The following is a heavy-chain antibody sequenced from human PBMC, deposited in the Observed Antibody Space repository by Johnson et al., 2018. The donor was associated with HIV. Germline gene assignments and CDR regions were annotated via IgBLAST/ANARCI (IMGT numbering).Heavy chain of an antibody. D-gene: IGHD3-16*01. CDR1: GFTVSSNY. CDR3: AREGGIRGPSPVDAFDI. J-gene: IGHJ3*02. Sequence: QVLLVESGGGLVQPGGSLRLSCAASGFTVSSNYMSWIRQTPGKGLEWVSYISSSGTTVYNADSVKGRFSISRDNAKQSLYLQMNRLRAEDTAVYYCAREGGIRGPSPVDAFDIWGQGTMVTVSS. CDR2: ISSSGTTV. V-gene: IGHV3-11*04.